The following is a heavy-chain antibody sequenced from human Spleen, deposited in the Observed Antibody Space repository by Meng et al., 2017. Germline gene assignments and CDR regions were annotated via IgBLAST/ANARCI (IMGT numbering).Heavy chain of an antibody. CDR2: VYPSGTT. CDR3: ARWRGDLDF. D-gene: IGHD7-27*01. V-gene: IGHV4-61*02. J-gene: IGHJ3*01. Sequence: SETLSLTCTVSGASFKNANYYWGWIRQPAGKGLEWIVRVYPSGTTDYNPSLNSRVTISVDTSKNQFSLRLSSVTAADTAVYYCARWRGDLDFWGQGTMVTVSS. CDR1: GASFKNANYY.